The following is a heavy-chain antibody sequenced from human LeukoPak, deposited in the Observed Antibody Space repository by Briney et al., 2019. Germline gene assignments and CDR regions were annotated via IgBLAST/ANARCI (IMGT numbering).Heavy chain of an antibody. CDR2: IKQDGSEK. D-gene: IGHD3-10*01. V-gene: IGHV3-7*01. CDR3: ARLVRGVDH. CDR1: GFTLSTYW. Sequence: PGGSLRLSCAASGFTLSTYWMTWVRQAPGKGLEWVANIKQDGSEKYYVDSVKGRFTISRDNAKNSLYLQINSLRAEDTAVYYCARLVRGVDHWGQGTLVTVSS. J-gene: IGHJ4*02.